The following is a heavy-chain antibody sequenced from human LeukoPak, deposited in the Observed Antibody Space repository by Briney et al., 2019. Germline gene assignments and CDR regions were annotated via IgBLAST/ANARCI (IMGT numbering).Heavy chain of an antibody. CDR3: ARADYFDY. Sequence: KPGGSLRLSCAASGFIFSTYSMSWVRQAPGKGLEWVSSISSSSSYIYYADSMKGRFTISRDNAKNSLYLQMNSLRAEDTAVYYCARADYFDYWGQGTLVTVSS. J-gene: IGHJ4*02. CDR1: GFIFSTYS. V-gene: IGHV3-21*01. CDR2: ISSSSSYI.